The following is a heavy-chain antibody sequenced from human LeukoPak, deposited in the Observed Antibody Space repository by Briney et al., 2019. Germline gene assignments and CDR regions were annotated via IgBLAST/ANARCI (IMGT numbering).Heavy chain of an antibody. Sequence: GGSLRLSCVGSGVIVRSNYMTWVRQAPGKGLEWVSILYHGGSTYYADSVKGRFSISRDTSKNTLYLQMNSLRAEDTAVYYCAKDGTRGTRFGKIPHYFDSWGRGTLVTVSS. CDR1: GVIVRSNY. CDR3: AKDGTRGTRFGKIPHYFDS. V-gene: IGHV3-66*01. D-gene: IGHD3-10*01. J-gene: IGHJ4*02. CDR2: LYHGGST.